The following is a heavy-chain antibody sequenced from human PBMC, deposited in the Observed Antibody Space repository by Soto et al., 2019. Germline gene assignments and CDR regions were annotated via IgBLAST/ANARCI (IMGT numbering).Heavy chain of an antibody. CDR2: INHSGST. Sequence: QVQLQQWGAGLLKPSETLSLTCAVYGGSFSGYYWSWIRQPPGKGLEWIGEINHSGSTNYNPSLKSRVTISGDTAKNQFSLKPGSVTAADTAVYYCARELYRSGWPLGNYWGQGTLVTVSS. J-gene: IGHJ4*02. D-gene: IGHD6-19*01. V-gene: IGHV4-34*01. CDR1: GGSFSGYY. CDR3: ARELYRSGWPLGNY.